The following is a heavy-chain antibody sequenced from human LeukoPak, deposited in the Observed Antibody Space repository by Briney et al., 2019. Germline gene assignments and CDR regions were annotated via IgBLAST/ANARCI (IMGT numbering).Heavy chain of an antibody. V-gene: IGHV4-59*01. CDR1: GGSISSYY. D-gene: IGHD6-19*01. Sequence: SETLSLTCTVSGGSISSYYWSWIRQPPGKGLEWIGYIYYSGSTNYNPSLKSRVTISVDTSKNQFSLKLSSVTAADTAVYYCARLYSSGWTRVPFDPWGQGTLVTVSS. CDR2: IYYSGST. CDR3: ARLYSSGWTRVPFDP. J-gene: IGHJ5*02.